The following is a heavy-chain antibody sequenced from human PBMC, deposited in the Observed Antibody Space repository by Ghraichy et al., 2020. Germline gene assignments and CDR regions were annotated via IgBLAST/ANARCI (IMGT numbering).Heavy chain of an antibody. J-gene: IGHJ4*02. CDR2: FYYSGDT. CDR1: GGSISSSSDY. V-gene: IGHV4-39*01. CDR3: ARHGAYRFDY. D-gene: IGHD5-18*01. Sequence: SETLSLTCTVSGGSISSSSDYWGWVRQPPGKGLEWIGCFYYSGDTYSNPSLKSRLTVSVDTSKNQLSLKLTSVTAADAAVYYCARHGAYRFDYWGQGTLVTVSS.